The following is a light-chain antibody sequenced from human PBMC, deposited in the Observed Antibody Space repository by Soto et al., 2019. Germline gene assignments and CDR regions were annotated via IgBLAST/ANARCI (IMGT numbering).Light chain of an antibody. CDR1: QSVSSNY. CDR3: QQYSSSPPIT. Sequence: DIVLTQSPGTLSLSPGERATLSCRASQSVSSNYIAWYQQKPGQAPRLLIYGASSRATGIPDRFSGSGSGTDFTLTISRLEPEDFAVYYCQQYSSSPPITFGQGTRLEIK. J-gene: IGKJ5*01. V-gene: IGKV3-20*01. CDR2: GAS.